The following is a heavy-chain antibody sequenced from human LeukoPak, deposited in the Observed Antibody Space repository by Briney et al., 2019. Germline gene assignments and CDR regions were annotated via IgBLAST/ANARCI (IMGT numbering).Heavy chain of an antibody. J-gene: IGHJ4*02. V-gene: IGHV5-51*01. CDR1: GYSFTSYW. CDR2: IYPGDSDT. Sequence: PGESLKISCKGSGYSFTSYWIGWVRQMPGKGLEWMGIIYPGDSDTRYSPSFQGQVTISADKSISTAYLQWSSLKASDTAMYYCARVNTSPDLRQAVAGTKGYYFDYWGQGTLVTVSS. D-gene: IGHD6-19*01. CDR3: ARVNTSPDLRQAVAGTKGYYFDY.